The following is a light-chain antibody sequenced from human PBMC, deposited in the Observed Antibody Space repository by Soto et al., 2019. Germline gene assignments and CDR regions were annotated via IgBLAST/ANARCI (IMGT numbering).Light chain of an antibody. Sequence: EIVLTQSPATLSLSPGERATLSCRASQSVSSYLAWYHQKPGQAPRLLIYDASNRATGIPARFSGSGSGTDFTLNISSLEPEDFAVYYCQQRSNWPPTWTFGQGNKVEIK. CDR2: DAS. J-gene: IGKJ1*01. CDR1: QSVSSY. V-gene: IGKV3-11*01. CDR3: QQRSNWPPTWT.